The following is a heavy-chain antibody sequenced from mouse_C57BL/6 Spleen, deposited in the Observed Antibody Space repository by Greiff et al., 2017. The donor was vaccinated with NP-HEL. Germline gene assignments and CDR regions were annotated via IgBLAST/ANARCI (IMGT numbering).Heavy chain of an antibody. J-gene: IGHJ1*03. CDR2: ISNLAYSI. Sequence: EVHLVESGGGLVQPGGSLKLSCAASGFTFSDYGMAWVRQAPRKGPEWVAFISNLAYSIYYADTVTGRFTISRENAKNTLYLEMSSLRSEDTAMYYCARHSSEYIDVWGTGTTVTVSS. CDR1: GFTFSDYG. V-gene: IGHV5-15*01. CDR3: ARHSSEYIDV. D-gene: IGHD1-1*01.